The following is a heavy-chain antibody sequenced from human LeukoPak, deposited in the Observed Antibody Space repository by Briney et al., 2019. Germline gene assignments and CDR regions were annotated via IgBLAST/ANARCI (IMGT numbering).Heavy chain of an antibody. CDR3: ARDGYKDRYFDY. CDR2: IKRDENEK. D-gene: IGHD5-24*01. V-gene: IGHV3-7*01. Sequence: GGSLRLSCAASGFTFSSYWVSWVRQAPGKGLEWVANIKRDENEKHYVDSARGRFTISRDNAKNSVYLQMNSLRAEDTAVYYCARDGYKDRYFDYWGQGTLVTVSS. J-gene: IGHJ4*02. CDR1: GFTFSSYW.